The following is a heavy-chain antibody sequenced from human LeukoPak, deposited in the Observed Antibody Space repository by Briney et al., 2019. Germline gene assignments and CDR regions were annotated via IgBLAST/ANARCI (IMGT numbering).Heavy chain of an antibody. CDR2: IYYVGSA. J-gene: IGHJ2*01. D-gene: IGHD3-16*01. CDR3: ARHGGSETYHNWYFDL. Sequence: SETLSLTCTVSGGSISSYYWGWIRQPPGKGLEWIGSIYYVGSAYYNPSLKSRVTISVDTSKNQFSLKLSSVTAADTAVYYCARHGGSETYHNWYFDLWGRGTLVTVSS. V-gene: IGHV4-39*01. CDR1: GGSISSYY.